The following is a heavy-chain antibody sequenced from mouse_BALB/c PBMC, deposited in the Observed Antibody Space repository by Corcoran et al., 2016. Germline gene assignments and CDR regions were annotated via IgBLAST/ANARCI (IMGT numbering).Heavy chain of an antibody. J-gene: IGHJ4*01. CDR2: INPYNGAT. D-gene: IGHD1-1*01. Sequence: EVQLQQSGPELVKPGASVKISCKASGYSFTGYYMHWVKQSHVKSLEWIGRINPYNGATSYNQNFKDKASLTVDKSSSTAYMELHSLTSEDSAVYYCARDDGSSPFYAMDYGGQGTSVTVSS. CDR3: ARDDGSSPFYAMDY. CDR1: GYSFTGYY. V-gene: IGHV1-26*01.